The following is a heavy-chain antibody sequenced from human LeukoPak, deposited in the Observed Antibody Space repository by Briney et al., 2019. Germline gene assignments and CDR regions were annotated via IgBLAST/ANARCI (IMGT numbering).Heavy chain of an antibody. CDR3: ARDRVGSGWPRPYYFEV. CDR1: GYTLTGSY. V-gene: IGHV1-2*02. D-gene: IGHD6-19*01. CDR2: INPNTGAT. Sequence: ASVTVSFKASGYTLTGSYLHWVRQAPGQGLEWMGWINPNTGATHSAQKFQGRITMTRDTSISTAYMDLSRLRSDDTAVYYCARDRVGSGWPRPYYFEVWGQGTLVTVSS. J-gene: IGHJ4*02.